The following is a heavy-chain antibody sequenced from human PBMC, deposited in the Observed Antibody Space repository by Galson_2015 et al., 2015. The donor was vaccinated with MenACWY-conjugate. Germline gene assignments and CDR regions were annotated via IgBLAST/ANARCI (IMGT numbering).Heavy chain of an antibody. J-gene: IGHJ6*02. CDR2: IFYGGTI. Sequence: SLTCTVSGGSFSTYYWSWIRQPPGKGLEWIGEIFYGGTIKYNPSLKSRVSISEDTSKNQFSLNLRSVTAADSGVYFCARGGKGFTYGRYYFGMNVWGQGTTVTVSS. V-gene: IGHV4-34*01. CDR1: GGSFSTYY. D-gene: IGHD5-18*01. CDR3: ARGGKGFTYGRYYFGMNV.